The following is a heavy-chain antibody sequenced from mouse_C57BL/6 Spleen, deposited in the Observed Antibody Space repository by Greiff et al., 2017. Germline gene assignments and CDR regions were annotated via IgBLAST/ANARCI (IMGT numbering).Heavy chain of an antibody. CDR2: IYPRSGNT. CDR1: GYTFTSSG. V-gene: IGHV1-81*01. D-gene: IGHD1-1*01. J-gene: IGHJ4*01. Sequence: VQLQQSGAELARPGASVKLSCKASGYTFTSSGISWVKQRTGQGLEWIGEIYPRSGNTYYNEKFKGKATLTADKSSSTAYMELRSLTSEDSAVYFCAAFITTWGAMDYWGQGTSVTVSS. CDR3: AAFITTWGAMDY.